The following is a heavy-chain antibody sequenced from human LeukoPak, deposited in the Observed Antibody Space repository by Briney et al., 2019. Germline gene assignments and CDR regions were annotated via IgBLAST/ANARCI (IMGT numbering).Heavy chain of an antibody. CDR1: GFTFSSYW. CDR3: AKGGGLDV. Sequence: GGSLRLSCAASGFTFSSYWMNWARQAPGKGLEWVASINHNGNVNYYVDSVKGRFTISRDNAKNSLYLQMSNLRAEDTAVCFCAKGGGLDVWGQGATVTVSS. D-gene: IGHD3-16*01. CDR2: INHNGNVN. J-gene: IGHJ6*02. V-gene: IGHV3-7*03.